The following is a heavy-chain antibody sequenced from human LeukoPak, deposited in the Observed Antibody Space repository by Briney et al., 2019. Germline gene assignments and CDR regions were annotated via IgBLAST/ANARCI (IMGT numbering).Heavy chain of an antibody. V-gene: IGHV4-39*01. Sequence: PSETLSLTCTVSGDSISSSRSYWGWIRQPPGKGLEWIGSIYYSGSTYYNPSLKSRVTISVDTSKNQFSLKLSSVTAADTAVYYCARLSTPFGELSQYIDYWGQGTLVTVSS. J-gene: IGHJ4*02. CDR2: IYYSGST. D-gene: IGHD3-10*01. CDR1: GDSISSSRSY. CDR3: ARLSTPFGELSQYIDY.